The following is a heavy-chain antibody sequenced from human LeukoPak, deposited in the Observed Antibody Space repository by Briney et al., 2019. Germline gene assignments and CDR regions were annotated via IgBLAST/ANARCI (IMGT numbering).Heavy chain of an antibody. CDR3: ARSLALYYYGMDV. Sequence: PGGSLRLSCAASGFTVSSNYMSWVRQAPGKGLEWVSVIYSGGSTYYADSVKGRFTISRDNSKNTLYLQMNSLRAEDTAVYYCARSLALYYYGMDVWGQGTTVTVSS. J-gene: IGHJ6*02. V-gene: IGHV3-53*01. CDR1: GFTVSSNY. CDR2: IYSGGST.